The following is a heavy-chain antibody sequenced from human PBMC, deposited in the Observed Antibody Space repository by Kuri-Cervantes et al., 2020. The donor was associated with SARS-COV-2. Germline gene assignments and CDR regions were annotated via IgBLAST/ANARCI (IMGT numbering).Heavy chain of an antibody. CDR3: AKDGFVGGLGSPGRAYFQH. CDR1: GFTFSNYA. Sequence: GESLKISCAAAGFTFSNYAMNWVRQAPGRGLEWVSGITDTGRNTYYADSVKGRFTISREKSKNTLYLQMNSLRVEDTAVYYCAKDGFVGGLGSPGRAYFQHWGQGTLVTVSS. V-gene: IGHV3-23*01. CDR2: ITDTGRNT. D-gene: IGHD2-15*01. J-gene: IGHJ1*01.